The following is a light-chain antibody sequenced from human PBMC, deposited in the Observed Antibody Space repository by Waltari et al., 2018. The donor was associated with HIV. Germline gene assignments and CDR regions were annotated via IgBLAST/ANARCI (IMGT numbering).Light chain of an antibody. CDR1: SSDVAAYNY. V-gene: IGLV2-8*01. CDR2: DVT. J-gene: IGLJ2*01. CDR3: ASHAGSKDV. Sequence: QSALTQPPSASGSPGPSVTISCTGTSSDVAAYNYVSWFQQHPGKAPQLRIYDVTKRPAGVPDRFSGSKSGNTASLTVSGRQAGDEADYYCASHAGSKDVFGGGTRLTVL.